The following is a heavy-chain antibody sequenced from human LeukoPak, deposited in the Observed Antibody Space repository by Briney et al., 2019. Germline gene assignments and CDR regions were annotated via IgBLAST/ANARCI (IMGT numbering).Heavy chain of an antibody. J-gene: IGHJ6*03. CDR1: GFTFSSYA. V-gene: IGHV3-23*01. D-gene: IGHD1-1*01. Sequence: GGSLRLSCAASGFTFSSYAMSWVRQAPGKGLEWVSAISGSGSTIYYADSVKGRFTISRDNAKNSLYLQMNSLRAEDTAVYYCARDILDVLYYYYMDVWGKGTTVTVSS. CDR2: ISGSGSTI. CDR3: ARDILDVLYYYYMDV.